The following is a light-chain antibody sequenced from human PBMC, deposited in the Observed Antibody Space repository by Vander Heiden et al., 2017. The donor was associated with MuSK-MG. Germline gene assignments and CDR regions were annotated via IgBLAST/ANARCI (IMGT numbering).Light chain of an antibody. Sequence: QSVLPRPPSVSTAPAQRVTISCPGSSSNSGADLHGHWYQQRPGAATKLLIICNTHRPSGVPDRFLCYKAGTSASPEIDGLQAEDEEDDYCQSFGNGLRADVFGRGTRVTVL. CDR1: SSNSGADLH. V-gene: IGLV1-40*01. CDR2: CNT. J-gene: IGLJ1*01. CDR3: QSFGNGLRADV.